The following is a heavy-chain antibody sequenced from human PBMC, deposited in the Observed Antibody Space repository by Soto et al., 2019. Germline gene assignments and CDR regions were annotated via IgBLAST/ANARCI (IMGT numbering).Heavy chain of an antibody. CDR3: ARPREAGKYYYGVDG. CDR1: GYSFANYW. J-gene: IGHJ6*02. D-gene: IGHD6-19*01. Sequence: GESLKISCKGSGYSFANYWIGWVRQMPGKGLEWMGIIYPGDSDTRYSPSFQGQVTISADKSISTAYLQWSSLKASDTAMYYCARPREAGKYYYGVDGWGQGTTVNVSS. V-gene: IGHV5-51*01. CDR2: IYPGDSDT.